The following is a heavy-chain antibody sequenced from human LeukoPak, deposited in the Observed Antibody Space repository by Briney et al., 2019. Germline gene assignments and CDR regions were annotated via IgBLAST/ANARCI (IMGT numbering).Heavy chain of an antibody. J-gene: IGHJ3*02. CDR3: ARGNYYDSSEGAFDI. Sequence: GGSLRLSCAASGFTFSSYSMNWIRQAPGKGLEWVSSISSSSYIYYADSVKGRFTISRDNAKNSLYLQMNSLRAEDTAVYYCARGNYYDSSEGAFDIWGQGTMVTVSS. V-gene: IGHV3-21*01. D-gene: IGHD3-22*01. CDR1: GFTFSSYS. CDR2: ISSSSYI.